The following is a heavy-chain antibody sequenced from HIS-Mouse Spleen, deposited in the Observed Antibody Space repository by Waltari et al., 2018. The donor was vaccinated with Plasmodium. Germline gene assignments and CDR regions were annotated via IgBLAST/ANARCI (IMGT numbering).Heavy chain of an antibody. CDR3: AKDHPGGQYSSGWYLLQH. Sequence: QVQLVESGGGVVQPGRSLRLSCAASGFTFSSYGMHWVRQAPGKGLEWVAVISYDGSNKYYAYSVKGRITISRDNSKNTLYLQMNSLRAEDTAVYYCAKDHPGGQYSSGWYLLQHWGQGTLVTVSS. CDR2: ISYDGSNK. D-gene: IGHD6-19*01. J-gene: IGHJ1*01. CDR1: GFTFSSYG. V-gene: IGHV3-30*18.